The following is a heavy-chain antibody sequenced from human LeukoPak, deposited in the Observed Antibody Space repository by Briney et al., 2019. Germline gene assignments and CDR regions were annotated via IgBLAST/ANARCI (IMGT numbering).Heavy chain of an antibody. CDR3: AKRIQLWSDFDY. J-gene: IGHJ4*02. Sequence: GGSLRLSCAASGFTFSGFAMSWVRRTPGKGLEWVSGISGTGDNTLYADSVKGRFTISRDNSKNTLYLQMNSLRAEDTAVYYCAKRIQLWSDFDYWGQGTLVTVSS. V-gene: IGHV3-23*01. CDR2: ISGTGDNT. D-gene: IGHD5-18*01. CDR1: GFTFSGFA.